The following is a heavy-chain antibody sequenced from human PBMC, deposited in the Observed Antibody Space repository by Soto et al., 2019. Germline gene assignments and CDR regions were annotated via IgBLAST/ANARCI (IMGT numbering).Heavy chain of an antibody. D-gene: IGHD7-27*01. CDR1: GFTFSRYG. J-gene: IGHJ6*02. Sequence: QVQLVESGGGVVQPGRSLRLSCAASGFTFSRYGMHWVRQAPGKGLEWEAVISYDGSNKYYADSDSVKGRFTISRDNSKNTLYLQMNSLRAEDTAVYYWAKDLGEGAMDVCGQGTTVIVS. V-gene: IGHV3-30*18. CDR2: ISYDGSNK. CDR3: AKDLGEGAMDV.